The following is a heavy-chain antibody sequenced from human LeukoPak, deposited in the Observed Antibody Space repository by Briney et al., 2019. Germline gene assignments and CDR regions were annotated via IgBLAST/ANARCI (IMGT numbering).Heavy chain of an antibody. Sequence: GGSLRLSCAASGFTVSSNYMSWVRQAPGKGLEWVSVIYSGGSTYYADSVKGRFTISRDNSKNTLYLQMNSLRAEDTAVYYCAKLGKTENHYGSGRFSYYYYMDVWGKGTTVTISS. CDR2: IYSGGST. CDR3: AKLGKTENHYGSGRFSYYYYMDV. CDR1: GFTVSSNY. D-gene: IGHD3-10*01. V-gene: IGHV3-66*02. J-gene: IGHJ6*03.